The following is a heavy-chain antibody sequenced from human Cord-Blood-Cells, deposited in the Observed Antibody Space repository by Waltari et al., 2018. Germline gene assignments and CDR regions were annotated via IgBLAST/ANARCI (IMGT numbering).Heavy chain of an antibody. V-gene: IGHV4-34*01. D-gene: IGHD7-27*01. Sequence: QVQLQQWGAGLLKPSETLSLTCAVYGGSSSGYYWSWIRQPPGNGLEWIGEINHSGSTNYNPSLKSRVTISVDTSKNQFSLKLSSVTAADTAVYYCARITNWGYIDYWGQGTLVTVSS. CDR1: GGSSSGYY. CDR2: INHSGST. J-gene: IGHJ4*02. CDR3: ARITNWGYIDY.